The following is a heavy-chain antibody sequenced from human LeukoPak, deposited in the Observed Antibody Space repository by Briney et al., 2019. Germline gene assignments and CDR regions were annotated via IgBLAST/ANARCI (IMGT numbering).Heavy chain of an antibody. CDR1: GYTLTELS. V-gene: IGHV1-24*01. Sequence: GASVKVSCKGSGYTLTELSMHWVRQAPGKGLEWMGGFDPEDGETIYAQKFQGRVTMTEDTSTDTAYMELSSLRSEDTAVYYCATALLYYYDSSGYNFDYWGQGTLVTVSS. J-gene: IGHJ4*02. CDR3: ATALLYYYDSSGYNFDY. D-gene: IGHD3-22*01. CDR2: FDPEDGET.